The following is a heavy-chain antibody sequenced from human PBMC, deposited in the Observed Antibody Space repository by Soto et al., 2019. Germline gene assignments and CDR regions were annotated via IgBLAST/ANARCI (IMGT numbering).Heavy chain of an antibody. CDR2: IIPILGIA. J-gene: IGHJ4*02. CDR1: GGTFSSYT. Sequence: QVQLVQSGAEVKKPGSSVKVSCKASGGTFSSYTISWVRQAPGQGLEWMGRIIPILGIANYAQKFQGRVTITANKSTSKPYMGWGSLGSEDTAVFYCAGSVPEFCTKGVGYLYFDYWGQGPLVTVSP. V-gene: IGHV1-69*02. CDR3: AGSVPEFCTKGVGYLYFDY. D-gene: IGHD2-8*01.